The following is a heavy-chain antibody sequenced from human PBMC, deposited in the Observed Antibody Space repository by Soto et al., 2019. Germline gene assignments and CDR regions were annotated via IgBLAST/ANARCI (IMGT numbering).Heavy chain of an antibody. D-gene: IGHD3-3*01. CDR1: GYTFTSYG. Sequence: ASVKVSCKASGYTFTSYGISWVRQAPGQGLEWMGWISAYNGNTNYAQKLQGRVTMTTDTSTSTAYMELRSLRSDDTAVYYCAIYYDFWSGYEIPTIDAFGIWGQGTMVTVSS. CDR3: AIYYDFWSGYEIPTIDAFGI. J-gene: IGHJ3*02. V-gene: IGHV1-18*01. CDR2: ISAYNGNT.